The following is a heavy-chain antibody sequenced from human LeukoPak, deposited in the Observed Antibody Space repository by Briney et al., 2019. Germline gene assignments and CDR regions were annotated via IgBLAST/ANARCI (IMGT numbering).Heavy chain of an antibody. CDR3: AKSAIVGATYRGNY. CDR2: ISGSGGST. CDR1: GFTFSTYG. V-gene: IGHV3-23*01. Sequence: GGSLRLSCAASGFTFSTYGMSWVRQAPGEGLEWVSAISGSGGSTYYADSVKGRFTISRDNSKNTLYLQMNSLRDEDTAVYYCAKSAIVGATYRGNYWGQGTLVTVSS. J-gene: IGHJ4*02. D-gene: IGHD1-26*01.